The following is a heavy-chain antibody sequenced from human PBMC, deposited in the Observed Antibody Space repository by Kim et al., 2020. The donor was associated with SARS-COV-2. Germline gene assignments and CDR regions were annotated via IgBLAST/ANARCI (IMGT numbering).Heavy chain of an antibody. CDR1: GFTFSSYG. CDR3: ARAGRALWFGERSYGYYYGMDV. Sequence: GGSLRLSCAASGFTFSSYGMHWVRQAPGKGLEWVAVISYDGSNKYYADSVKGRFTISRDNSKNTLYLQMNSLRAEDTAVYYCARAGRALWFGERSYGYYYGMDVWGQGTTVTVSS. J-gene: IGHJ6*02. V-gene: IGHV3-33*05. D-gene: IGHD3-10*01. CDR2: ISYDGSNK.